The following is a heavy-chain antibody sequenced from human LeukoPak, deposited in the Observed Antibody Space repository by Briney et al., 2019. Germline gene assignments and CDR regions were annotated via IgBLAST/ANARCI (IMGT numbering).Heavy chain of an antibody. CDR1: GFTFSNCA. V-gene: IGHV3-23*01. CDR3: ARDPPGIAASVSGG. CDR2: ISGSGGST. J-gene: IGHJ4*02. Sequence: PGGSLRLSCAASGFTFSNCAMSWVRQAPGKGLEWVSAISGSGGSTYYADSVKGRFTISRDNSKNTLYLQMTNVRVEDTAVYYCARDPPGIAASVSGGWGQGTLVTVSS. D-gene: IGHD6-13*01.